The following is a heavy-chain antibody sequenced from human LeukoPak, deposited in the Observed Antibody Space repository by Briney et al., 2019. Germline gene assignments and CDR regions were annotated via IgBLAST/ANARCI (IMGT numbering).Heavy chain of an antibody. CDR2: INHSGST. CDR3: ARETSGSNDAFDI. D-gene: IGHD1-26*01. CDR1: GGSFSGYY. J-gene: IGHJ3*02. Sequence: NPSETLSLTCAVYGGSFSGYYWTWLRQPPGKGLEWIGEINHSGSTNYNPSLKSRVTISVDTSKNQFSLKLSSVTAADTAVYYCARETSGSNDAFDIWGQGTMVTVSS. V-gene: IGHV4-34*01.